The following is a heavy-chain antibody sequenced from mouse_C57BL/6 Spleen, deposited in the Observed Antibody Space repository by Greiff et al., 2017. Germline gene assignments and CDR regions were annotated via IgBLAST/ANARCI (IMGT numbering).Heavy chain of an antibody. CDR2: IDPSASYT. Sequence: QVQLQQPGAELVKPGASVKLSCKASGYTFTSYWMQWVKQRPGQGLEWIGEIDPSASYTNYNQKFKGKATLTVDTSSSTAYMQLSSLTSEDSAVYYCARQLRLRARDYWGQVTSVTVSS. J-gene: IGHJ4*01. V-gene: IGHV1-50*01. CDR3: ARQLRLRARDY. CDR1: GYTFTSYW. D-gene: IGHD3-2*02.